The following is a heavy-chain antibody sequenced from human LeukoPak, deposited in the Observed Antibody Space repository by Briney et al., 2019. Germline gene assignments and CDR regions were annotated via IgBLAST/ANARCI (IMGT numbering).Heavy chain of an antibody. V-gene: IGHV3-66*01. CDR2: IYSGGST. CDR1: GFTVSSNH. J-gene: IGHJ6*02. D-gene: IGHD6-6*01. CDR3: AREAPNYYYGMDV. Sequence: PGGSLRLSCAAPGFTVSSNHMSWVRQAPGKGLEWVSVIYSGGSTYYADSVKGRFTISRDNSKNTLYLQMNSLRAEDTAVYYCAREAPNYYYGMDVWGQGTTVTVSS.